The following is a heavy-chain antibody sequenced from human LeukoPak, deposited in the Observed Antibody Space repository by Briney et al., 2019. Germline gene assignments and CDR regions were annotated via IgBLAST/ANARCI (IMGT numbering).Heavy chain of an antibody. V-gene: IGHV3-30-3*02. CDR3: AKSSYYDSSGFHREYYFDY. CDR1: GFTFSSYA. CDR2: ISYDGSNK. D-gene: IGHD3-22*01. Sequence: GGPLRLSCAASGFTFSSYAMHWVRQAPGKGLEWVAVISYDGSNKYYADSVKGRFTISRDNSKNTLYLQMNSLRAEDTAVYYCAKSSYYDSSGFHREYYFDYWGQGTLVTVSS. J-gene: IGHJ4*02.